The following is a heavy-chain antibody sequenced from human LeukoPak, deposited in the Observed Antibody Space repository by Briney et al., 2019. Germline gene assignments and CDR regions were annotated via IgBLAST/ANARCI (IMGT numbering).Heavy chain of an antibody. J-gene: IGHJ4*02. Sequence: SETLSLTCTVSGGSISSYYWSWIRQPPGKGLEWIGYIYYSGSTNYNPPLKSRVTISVDTSKNQFSLKLSSVTAADTAVYYCASSKRDSSSPHFDYWGQGTLVTVSS. CDR2: IYYSGST. D-gene: IGHD6-6*01. CDR3: ASSKRDSSSPHFDY. CDR1: GGSISSYY. V-gene: IGHV4-59*01.